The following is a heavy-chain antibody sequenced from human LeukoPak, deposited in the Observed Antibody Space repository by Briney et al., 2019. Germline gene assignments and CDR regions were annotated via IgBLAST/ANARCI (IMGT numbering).Heavy chain of an antibody. CDR3: ARDSSGYGNAFDI. V-gene: IGHV3-21*01. CDR1: GFTFSSYS. CDR2: ISSSSSYI. J-gene: IGHJ3*02. D-gene: IGHD5-18*01. Sequence: GSLRLSCAASGFTFSSYSMNWVRQAPGKGLEWVSSISSSSSYIYYADSVKGRFTISRDNAKNSLYLQMNSLRAGDTAVYYCARDSSGYGNAFDIWGQGTMVTVSS.